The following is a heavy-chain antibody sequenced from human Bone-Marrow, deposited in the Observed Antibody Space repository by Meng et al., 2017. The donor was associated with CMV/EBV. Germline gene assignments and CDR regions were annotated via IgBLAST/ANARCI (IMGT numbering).Heavy chain of an antibody. CDR3: ARARPTVVNPDAFDI. CDR2: ISSSGSTI. CDR1: GLNFRTYG. D-gene: IGHD4-23*01. Sequence: GGSLRLSCVVSGLNFRTYGMTWVRQAPGKGLEWVSYISSSGSTIYYADSVKGRFTISRDNAKNSLYLQMNSLRAEDTAVYYCARARPTVVNPDAFDIWGQGTMVTVSS. J-gene: IGHJ3*02. V-gene: IGHV3-48*03.